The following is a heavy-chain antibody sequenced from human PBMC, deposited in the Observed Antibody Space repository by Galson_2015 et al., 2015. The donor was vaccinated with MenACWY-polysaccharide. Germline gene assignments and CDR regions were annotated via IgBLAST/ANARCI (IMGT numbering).Heavy chain of an antibody. D-gene: IGHD6-6*01. CDR3: ARQLDYSSSSGLWYFDF. CDR2: ISYDGSNK. J-gene: IGHJ4*02. V-gene: IGHV3-30-3*01. Sequence: SLRLSCAASGFSFRRHAMHWVRQTPGKGLEWVAVISYDGSNKYYADSVKGRSTISRDNSKNTLSVQMDSLRPEDTAVYYCARQLDYSSSSGLWYFDFWGQGTLVTVSS. CDR1: GFSFRRHA.